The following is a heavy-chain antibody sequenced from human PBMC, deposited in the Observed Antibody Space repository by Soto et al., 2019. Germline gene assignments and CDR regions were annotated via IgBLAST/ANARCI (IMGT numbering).Heavy chain of an antibody. CDR3: ARDVPDCSSTSCSLGS. J-gene: IGHJ5*02. D-gene: IGHD2-2*01. Sequence: QVQLVQSGAEVKKPGSSVKVSCKASGGTFSSYTISWVRQAPGQGLEWMGRIIPILGIANYAQKFQGRVTITADKSTSTGYMELSSLRSEDTAVYYCARDVPDCSSTSCSLGSWGQGTLVTVSS. V-gene: IGHV1-69*08. CDR2: IIPILGIA. CDR1: GGTFSSYT.